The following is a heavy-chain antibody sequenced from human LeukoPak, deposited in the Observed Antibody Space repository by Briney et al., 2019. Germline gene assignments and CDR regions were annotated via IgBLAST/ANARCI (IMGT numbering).Heavy chain of an antibody. CDR1: GGSFSGYY. J-gene: IGHJ6*03. V-gene: IGHV4-34*01. D-gene: IGHD5-18*01. CDR3: ARGVGYSYGYRTYYYYYMDV. Sequence: PSETLSLTCAVYGGSFSGYYWSWIRQPPGKGLEWIGEINHSGGTNYNPSLKSRVTISVDTSKNQFSLKLSSVTAADTAVYYCARGVGYSYGYRTYYYYYMDVWGKGTTVTVSS. CDR2: INHSGGT.